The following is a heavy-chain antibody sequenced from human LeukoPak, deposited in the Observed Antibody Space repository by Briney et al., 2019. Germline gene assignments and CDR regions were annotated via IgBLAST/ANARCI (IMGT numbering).Heavy chain of an antibody. J-gene: IGHJ4*02. CDR3: ARLHQSGTTDY. CDR2: IYYSGST. V-gene: IGHV4-59*12. Sequence: SETLSLTCTVSGGSISSYYWSWIRQPPGKGLEWIGYIYYSGSTNYNPSLKSRVTISVDTSKSQFSLKLSSVTAADTALYYCARLHQSGTTDYWGQGTLVTVSS. D-gene: IGHD1-1*01. CDR1: GGSISSYY.